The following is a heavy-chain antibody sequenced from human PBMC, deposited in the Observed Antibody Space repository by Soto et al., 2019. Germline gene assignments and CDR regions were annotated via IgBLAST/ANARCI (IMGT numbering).Heavy chain of an antibody. Sequence: PGGSLRLSCAASGFTFSSYWMHWVRQAPGKGLVWVSRINSDGSSTSYADSVKGRFTISRDNAKNTLYLQMNSLRAEDTAVYYCARGDDDFWKFDYWGQGTLVTVSS. V-gene: IGHV3-74*01. J-gene: IGHJ4*02. CDR3: ARGDDDFWKFDY. CDR1: GFTFSSYW. CDR2: INSDGSST. D-gene: IGHD3-3*01.